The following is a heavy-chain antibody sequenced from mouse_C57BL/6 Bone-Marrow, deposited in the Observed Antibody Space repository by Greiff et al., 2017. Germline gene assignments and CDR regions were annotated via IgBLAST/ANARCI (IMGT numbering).Heavy chain of an antibody. Sequence: VQLQQSGAELVRPGASVKLSCTASGFNIKDDYMHWVKQRPEQGLEWIGWIDPENGDTEYASKFQGKATITADTSSNTAYLQHSSLTSEDTAVYYCTRDLLRHARDYWGQGTSVTVSS. CDR2: IDPENGDT. V-gene: IGHV14-4*01. J-gene: IGHJ4*01. D-gene: IGHD2-1*01. CDR3: TRDLLRHARDY. CDR1: GFNIKDDY.